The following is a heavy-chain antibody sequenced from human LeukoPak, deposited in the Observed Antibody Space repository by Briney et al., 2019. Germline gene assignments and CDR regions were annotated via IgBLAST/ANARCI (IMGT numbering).Heavy chain of an antibody. V-gene: IGHV1-46*01. Sequence: ASVKVSCKASGYTFTSYYMHWVRQAPGQGLEWMGIISPSGGSTSYAQKFQGRVTMTRDMSTSTVYMELSSLRSEDTAVYYCARALSRASESDDAFDIWGQGTMVTVSS. D-gene: IGHD6-6*01. CDR3: ARALSRASESDDAFDI. J-gene: IGHJ3*02. CDR1: GYTFTSYY. CDR2: ISPSGGST.